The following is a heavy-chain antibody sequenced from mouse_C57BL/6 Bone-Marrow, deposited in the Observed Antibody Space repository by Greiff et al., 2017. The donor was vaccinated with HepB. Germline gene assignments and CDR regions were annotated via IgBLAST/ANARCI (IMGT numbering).Heavy chain of an antibody. Sequence: QVQLQQPGAELVKPGASVKVSCKASGYTFTSYWMHWVKQRPGQGLEWIGRIHPSDSDTNYNQKFKGKATLTVDKSSRTAYMQLSSLTSEDSAVYYGAILYDYDGGFAYWGQGTLVTVSA. D-gene: IGHD2-4*01. CDR3: AILYDYDGGFAY. CDR2: IHPSDSDT. CDR1: GYTFTSYW. V-gene: IGHV1-74*01. J-gene: IGHJ3*01.